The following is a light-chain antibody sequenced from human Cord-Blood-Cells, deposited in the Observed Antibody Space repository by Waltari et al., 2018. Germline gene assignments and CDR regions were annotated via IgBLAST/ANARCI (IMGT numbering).Light chain of an antibody. CDR3: CSYAGSSIYVV. J-gene: IGLJ2*01. CDR2: EGS. Sequence: QPALTQPASVSGSPGQSITISCTGTSRAVGSYNLVSWYQQHPGKAPKLMIYEGSKRPSGVSNRFSGSKSGNTASLTISGLQAEDEADYYCCSYAGSSIYVVFGGGTKLTVL. V-gene: IGLV2-23*01. CDR1: SRAVGSYNL.